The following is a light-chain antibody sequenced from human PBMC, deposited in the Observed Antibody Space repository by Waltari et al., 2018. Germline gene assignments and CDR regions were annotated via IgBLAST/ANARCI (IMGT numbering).Light chain of an antibody. CDR3: LLTYADPRRVI. Sequence: QAVGTQKPSLTVSPGGTVILTSVSITGPVTFAHYPYWIQKKPGQAPRTLIYDASHIHSWTPARFSGSLLGDKAALTLSGAQPEDEAEYYCLLTYADPRRVIFGGGTKLTVL. CDR2: DAS. J-gene: IGLJ2*01. V-gene: IGLV7-46*01. CDR1: TGPVTFAHY.